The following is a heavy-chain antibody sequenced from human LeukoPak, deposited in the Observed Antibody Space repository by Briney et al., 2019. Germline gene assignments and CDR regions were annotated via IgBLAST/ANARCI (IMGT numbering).Heavy chain of an antibody. J-gene: IGHJ5*02. D-gene: IGHD2-15*01. CDR1: GFTFSSYA. CDR2: ISGSGGST. Sequence: GGSLRLSCAASGFTFSSYAMSWVRQAPGKGLEWVSAISGSGGSTYYADSVKGRFTISRDNAKNSLYLQMNSLRVEDTAIYYCARPIGDCTVAGCYGGLDPWGQGTLVTVSS. V-gene: IGHV3-23*01. CDR3: ARPIGDCTVAGCYGGLDP.